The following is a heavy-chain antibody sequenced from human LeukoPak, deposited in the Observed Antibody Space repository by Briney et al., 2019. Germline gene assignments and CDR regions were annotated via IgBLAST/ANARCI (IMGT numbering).Heavy chain of an antibody. CDR2: IIPILGIA. CDR3: ARDPTVPMGMDV. D-gene: IGHD4-17*01. Sequence: SVKVSCKASGGTFSSYAISWVRQAPGQGLEWMGRIIPILGIANYAQKFQGRVTITADKSTSTAYMELSSLRSEDTAVYYCARDPTVPMGMDVWGQGTTVTVSS. CDR1: GGTFSSYA. V-gene: IGHV1-69*04. J-gene: IGHJ6*02.